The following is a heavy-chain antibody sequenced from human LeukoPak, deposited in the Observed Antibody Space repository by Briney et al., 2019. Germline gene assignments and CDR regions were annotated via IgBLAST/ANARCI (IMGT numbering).Heavy chain of an antibody. D-gene: IGHD3-10*01. CDR1: GFTFSSYW. J-gene: IGHJ4*02. V-gene: IGHV3-7*01. CDR3: ARDKGGMVPFDY. CDR2: IKHEGRGE. Sequence: GGSLRLSCAASGFTFSSYWMSWVRQAPGKGLEWVANIKHEGRGEYYVDSVKGRFTIARDDAKNSLYLQMNSLRAEDTAVYFCARDKGGMVPFDYWGQGTLVTVSS.